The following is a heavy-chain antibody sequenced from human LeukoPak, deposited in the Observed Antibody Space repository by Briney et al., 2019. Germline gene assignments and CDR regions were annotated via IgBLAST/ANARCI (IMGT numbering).Heavy chain of an antibody. CDR1: GYTFTNYA. CDR2: INPGNGDT. Sequence: GASVKVSCKGSGYTFTNYAVHWVRQAPGQRLEWLGWINPGNGDTKYSQNFQGRVTVTSDTSAATAYVELNSLTSEDTAVYYCARERWHCRVNCHSVYYYALDVWGQGTTVTASS. V-gene: IGHV1-3*01. D-gene: IGHD2-15*01. J-gene: IGHJ6*02. CDR3: ARERWHCRVNCHSVYYYALDV.